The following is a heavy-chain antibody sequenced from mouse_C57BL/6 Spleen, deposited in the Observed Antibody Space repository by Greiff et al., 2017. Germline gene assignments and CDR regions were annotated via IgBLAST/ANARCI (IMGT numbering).Heavy chain of an antibody. D-gene: IGHD2-2*01. J-gene: IGHJ4*01. CDR3: AKYGYDGDCYAMDY. V-gene: IGHV2-3*01. CDR1: GFSLTSYG. Sequence: VKLMESGPGLVAPSQSLSITCTVSGFSLTSYGVSWVRQPPGKGLEWLGVIWGDGSTNFHSAPISRPSISKDNSKSQVLLKLNSLQTDDTATYYCAKYGYDGDCYAMDYWGQGTSVTVSS. CDR2: IWGDGST.